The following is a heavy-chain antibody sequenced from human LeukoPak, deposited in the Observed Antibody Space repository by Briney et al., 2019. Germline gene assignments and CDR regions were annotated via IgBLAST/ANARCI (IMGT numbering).Heavy chain of an antibody. V-gene: IGHV3-23*01. CDR1: GFTFSSYA. J-gene: IGHJ5*02. D-gene: IGHD3-10*01. CDR2: ISDSGGTT. Sequence: GESLRLSCVASGFTFSSYAMSWVRHAPGKGLEWVASISDSGGTTYYLDSVRGRFTISRDNSKNTLYLQMNSLRAEDTAIYSCARDIRGSGNYGWFDPWGQGTLVTVSS. CDR3: ARDIRGSGNYGWFDP.